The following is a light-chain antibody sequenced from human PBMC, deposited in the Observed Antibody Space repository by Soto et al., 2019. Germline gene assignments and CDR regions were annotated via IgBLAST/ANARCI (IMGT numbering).Light chain of an antibody. CDR2: EDS. CDR3: CSYAGSSTWV. CDR1: SSDVGSYNL. Sequence: QSVLTQPASVSGSPGQSITISCTGTSSDVGSYNLVSWYQQHPGKAPKLMIYEDSGRPSGVSNRFSGSTSGNTASLTISGLQAEDEADYYCCSYAGSSTWVFGGGTKVTVL. J-gene: IGLJ3*02. V-gene: IGLV2-23*01.